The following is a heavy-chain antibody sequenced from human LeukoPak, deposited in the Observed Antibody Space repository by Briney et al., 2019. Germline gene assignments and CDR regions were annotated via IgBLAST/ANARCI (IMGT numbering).Heavy chain of an antibody. CDR2: IRYDGSNK. D-gene: IGHD1-14*01. V-gene: IGHV3-30*02. J-gene: IGHJ4*02. Sequence: RGSLRLSCAASGFTFSSYGMHWVRQAPGKGLEWVAFIRYDGSNKYYADSVKGRFTISRDNSKNTLYLQMNSLRAEDTAVYYCARGTLNIPGEHGAFDYWGQGTLVTVSS. CDR1: GFTFSSYG. CDR3: ARGTLNIPGEHGAFDY.